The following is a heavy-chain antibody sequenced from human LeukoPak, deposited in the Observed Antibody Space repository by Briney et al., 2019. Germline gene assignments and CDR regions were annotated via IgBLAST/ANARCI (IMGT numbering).Heavy chain of an antibody. D-gene: IGHD4-11*01. CDR2: GYFTGST. CDR3: ARRPHSNYRTIFDY. CDR1: GGSISSDY. V-gene: IGHV4-59*08. Sequence: PSETLSLTCTVSGGSISSDYWSWIRQPPGKGLEWIGYGYFTGSTNYNPSLKSRVTISVDTSKNQFSLKLSSVTAEDTAVYYCARRPHSNYRTIFDYWGQGTLVTVSS. J-gene: IGHJ4*02.